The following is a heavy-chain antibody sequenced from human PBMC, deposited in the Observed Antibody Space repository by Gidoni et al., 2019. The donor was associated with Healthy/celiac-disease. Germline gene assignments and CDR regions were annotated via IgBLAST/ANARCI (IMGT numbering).Heavy chain of an antibody. CDR1: GFTFSSYG. V-gene: IGHV3-33*01. Sequence: QVQLVESGGGVVQPGRSLRLSCAASGFTFSSYGMPWVRQAPGKGLEWVAVIWYDGSNKYYADSVKGRFTISRDNSKNTLYLQMNSLRAEDTAVYYCARELVVVVAATDYYYYGMDVWGQGTTVTVSS. D-gene: IGHD2-15*01. J-gene: IGHJ6*02. CDR2: IWYDGSNK. CDR3: ARELVVVVAATDYYYYGMDV.